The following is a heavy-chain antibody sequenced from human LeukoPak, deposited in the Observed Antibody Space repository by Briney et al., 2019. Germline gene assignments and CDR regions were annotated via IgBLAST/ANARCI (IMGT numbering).Heavy chain of an antibody. CDR3: AKVGGGRRAAAGSHY. CDR2: VGGSDGST. J-gene: IGHJ4*02. CDR1: GFTFSGYA. V-gene: IGHV3-23*01. D-gene: IGHD6-13*01. Sequence: GGPLTLSCAASGFTFSGYAMTWVRQAPGKGLEWVSGVGGSDGSTFYADSVKGRFTISRDNSKNTLYLQMNSLRVEDTAVYYCAKVGGGRRAAAGSHYWGQGTLVTVSS.